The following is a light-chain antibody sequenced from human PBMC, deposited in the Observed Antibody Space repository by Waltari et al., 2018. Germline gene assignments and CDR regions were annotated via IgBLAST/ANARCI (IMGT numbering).Light chain of an antibody. CDR2: GNN. Sequence: QSVLTQPPSVSGAPGQRVTISCTGSGSNIGAGFDVHWYQQVPGTAPKLLVYGNNSRPSGVPDRFSASKSGTSASLTITGLQAEDEADYYCQSYDSSLTGSWVFGGGTKLTVL. J-gene: IGLJ3*02. CDR1: GSNIGAGFD. CDR3: QSYDSSLTGSWV. V-gene: IGLV1-40*01.